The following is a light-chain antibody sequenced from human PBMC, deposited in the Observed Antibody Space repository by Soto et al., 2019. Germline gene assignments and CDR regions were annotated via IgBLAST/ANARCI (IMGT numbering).Light chain of an antibody. J-gene: IGKJ3*01. V-gene: IGKV1-17*01. CDR3: LQHYAFPFT. Sequence: DIQMTQSPSSLSASVGGRVTITCRASQDIGTSLDWFQQKPGTAPKRLIYTIPDLQSGVPSRFSGGGSGTEFTLTISSLQPEDSATYYCLQHYAFPFTFGPGTKVHV. CDR1: QDIGTS. CDR2: TIP.